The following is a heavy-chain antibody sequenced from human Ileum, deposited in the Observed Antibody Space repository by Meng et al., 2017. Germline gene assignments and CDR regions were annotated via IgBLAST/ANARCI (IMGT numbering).Heavy chain of an antibody. D-gene: IGHD5-12*01. CDR1: GYTYTCNN. CDR3: AGGVAAN. J-gene: IGHJ4*02. Sequence: ASVKLPAASVNSACTTSGYTYTCNNIHWPRQEHGQGLGWMGRIDPHNGATSYAQTFQSTATMTGNKSIATAYMVLDRLTSDDTAVYYCAGGVAANWGQGTLVTVSS. CDR2: IDPHNGAT. V-gene: IGHV1-2*06.